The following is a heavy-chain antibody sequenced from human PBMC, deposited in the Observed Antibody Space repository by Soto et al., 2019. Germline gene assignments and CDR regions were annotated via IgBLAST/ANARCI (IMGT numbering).Heavy chain of an antibody. CDR3: ARDLAAGDL. Sequence: QAHLVQSGAEVREPGASVKVSCRTSGYTFINYYIHWVRQAPGHGLEWMAIINPMSGATNYAQKFQGRITLTMDTSTTTVYMEVSSLTSEDTAVYYCARDLAAGDLWGQGTLVKVSS. V-gene: IGHV1-46*01. CDR1: GYTFINYY. J-gene: IGHJ4*02. D-gene: IGHD2-21*01. CDR2: INPMSGAT.